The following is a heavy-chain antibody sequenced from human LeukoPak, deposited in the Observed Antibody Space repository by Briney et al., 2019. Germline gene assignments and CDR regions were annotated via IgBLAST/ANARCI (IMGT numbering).Heavy chain of an antibody. CDR1: GGSISSSNW. CDR2: IYHSGST. J-gene: IGHJ6*03. CDR3: ARDIVVVPAAEEGALITGTTDYYYYMDV. Sequence: SGTLSLTCAVSGGSISSSNWWSWVRQPPGKGLEWIGEIYHSGSTNYNPSLKSRVTISVDKSKNQFSLKLSSVTAADTAVYYCARDIVVVPAAEEGALITGTTDYYYYMDVWGKGTTVTVSS. D-gene: IGHD2-2*01. V-gene: IGHV4-4*02.